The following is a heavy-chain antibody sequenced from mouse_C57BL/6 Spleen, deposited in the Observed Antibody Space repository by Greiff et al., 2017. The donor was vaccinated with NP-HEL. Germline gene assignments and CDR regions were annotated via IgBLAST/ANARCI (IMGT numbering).Heavy chain of an antibody. J-gene: IGHJ3*01. V-gene: IGHV1-50*01. Sequence: VQLQQPGAELVKPGASVKLSCKASGYTFTSYWMQWVKQRPGQGLEWIGEIDPSDSYTNYNQKFKGKATLTVDTSSSTAYMQLSSLTSEDSAVYYCASFYSNYWFAYWGQGPLVTVSA. CDR1: GYTFTSYW. CDR2: IDPSDSYT. CDR3: ASFYSNYWFAY. D-gene: IGHD2-5*01.